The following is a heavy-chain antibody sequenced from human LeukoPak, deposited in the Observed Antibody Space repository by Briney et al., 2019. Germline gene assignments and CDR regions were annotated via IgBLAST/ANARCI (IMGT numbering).Heavy chain of an antibody. Sequence: GGSPRLSCAASGFTFSNYGMDWVRQAPGKGLEWVSSISTSSSYIFYADSVKGRFTISRDQSKSTVYLQMTSLRAEDTAVFYCAKGTTDYDASDPLDFWGQGTLVTVSS. CDR1: GFTFSNYG. CDR2: ISTSSSYI. D-gene: IGHD3-16*01. CDR3: AKGTTDYDASDPLDF. V-gene: IGHV3-21*04. J-gene: IGHJ4*02.